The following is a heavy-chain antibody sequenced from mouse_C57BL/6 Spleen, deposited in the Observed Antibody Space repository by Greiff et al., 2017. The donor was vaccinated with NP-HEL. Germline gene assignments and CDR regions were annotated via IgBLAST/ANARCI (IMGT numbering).Heavy chain of an antibody. CDR3: ARVDLLWYPWFAY. Sequence: EVHLVESGGGLVKPGGSLKLSCAASGFTFSSYAMSWVRQTPEKRLEWVATISDGGSYTYYPDNVKGRFTISRDNAKNNLYLQMSHLKSEDTAMYYCARVDLLWYPWFAYWGQGTLVTVSA. CDR1: GFTFSSYA. V-gene: IGHV5-4*01. J-gene: IGHJ3*01. CDR2: ISDGGSYT. D-gene: IGHD2-1*01.